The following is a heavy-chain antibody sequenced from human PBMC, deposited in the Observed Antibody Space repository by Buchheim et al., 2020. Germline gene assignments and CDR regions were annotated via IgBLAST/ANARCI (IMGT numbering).Heavy chain of an antibody. J-gene: IGHJ6*02. V-gene: IGHV3-30*17. CDR3: ARDEGAAGIWYYGMDV. D-gene: IGHD6-13*01. CDR1: GFTFSSYT. CDR2: ISYDGSNK. Sequence: QVQLVESGGGVVQPGRPLRLSCAASGFTFSSYTMHWVRQAPGKGLEWVAVISYDGSNKYYADSVKGRFTISRDNSKNTLFLQMNSLRAEDTAVYYCARDEGAAGIWYYGMDVWGQGTT.